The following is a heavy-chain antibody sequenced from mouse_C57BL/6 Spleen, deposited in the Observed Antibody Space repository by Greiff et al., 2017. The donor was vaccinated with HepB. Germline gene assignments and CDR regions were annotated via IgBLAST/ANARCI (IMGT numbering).Heavy chain of an antibody. CDR1: GYTFTDYY. J-gene: IGHJ3*01. CDR3: EHLCCDYDGFAY. Sequence: VQLQQSGPELVKPGASVKLSCKASGYTFTDYYMNWVKQSHGKGLEWIGDINPNNGGTSYNQKFKGKATLTVDKSSSTAYMELRSLTSEDSAVYYCEHLCCDYDGFAYWGQGTLVTVSA. D-gene: IGHD2-4*01. V-gene: IGHV1-26*01. CDR2: INPNNGGT.